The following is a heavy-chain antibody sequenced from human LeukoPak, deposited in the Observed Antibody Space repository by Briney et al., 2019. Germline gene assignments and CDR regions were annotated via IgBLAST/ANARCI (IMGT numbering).Heavy chain of an antibody. CDR2: IYYSGST. Sequence: SETLSLTCTVSGVSISSYYWSWIRQPPGKGLEWIGYIYYSGSTNFNPSLKSRVTMSLDTSKNQFSLKLSSVTAADTDVYYCASVEVGDFDIWGQGTVVAVSS. CDR1: GVSISSYY. D-gene: IGHD3-3*01. J-gene: IGHJ3*02. V-gene: IGHV4-59*08. CDR3: ASVEVGDFDI.